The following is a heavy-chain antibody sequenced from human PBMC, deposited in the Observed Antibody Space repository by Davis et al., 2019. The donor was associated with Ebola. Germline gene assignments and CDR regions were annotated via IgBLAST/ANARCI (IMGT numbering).Heavy chain of an antibody. CDR2: INHSVST. V-gene: IGHV4-34*01. CDR1: GGSFSGYY. CDR3: ARHGMGYSSGWYLFS. Sequence: SETLSLTCAVYGGSFSGYYWSWIRQPPGKGLEWIGEINHSVSTNYNPSLKSRVTISVDTSKNQFSLKLSCVTAADTAVYYWARHGMGYSSGWYLFSWGQGTLVTVSS. D-gene: IGHD6-19*01. J-gene: IGHJ5*02.